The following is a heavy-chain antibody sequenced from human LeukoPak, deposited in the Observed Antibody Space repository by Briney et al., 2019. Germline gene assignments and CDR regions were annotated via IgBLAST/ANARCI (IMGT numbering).Heavy chain of an antibody. J-gene: IGHJ6*04. CDR3: VTAMNPYGMDV. V-gene: IGHV1-69*13. CDR1: GGSFTSYA. CDR2: IIPIFGTG. D-gene: IGHD2-2*01. Sequence: ASVKVSCKGSGGSFTSYAISWVRQAPGQGLEWVGGIIPIFGTGNYAHNFQARVTITADQSTTTAYMELSSLRSEDTPVYYCVTAMNPYGMDVWRKGTTVTVSS.